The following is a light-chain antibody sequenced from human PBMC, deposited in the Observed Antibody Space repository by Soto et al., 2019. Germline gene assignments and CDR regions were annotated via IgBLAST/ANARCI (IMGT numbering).Light chain of an antibody. V-gene: IGLV1-47*01. Sequence: QSVLTQEPSASGTPGQSVTISCSGSPCNIGYNSVFWYQQLPRTAPKLLIYRNNKRPSGVPDRFSGSKSGTSASLTISGLRSEDEAVYYCAVWDDGLTALFGGGTKLTVL. CDR1: PCNIGYNS. J-gene: IGLJ3*02. CDR2: RNN. CDR3: AVWDDGLTAL.